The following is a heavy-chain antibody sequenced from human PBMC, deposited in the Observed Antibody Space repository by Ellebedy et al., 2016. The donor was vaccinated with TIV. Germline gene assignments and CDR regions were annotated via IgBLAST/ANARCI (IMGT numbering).Heavy chain of an antibody. J-gene: IGHJ4*02. D-gene: IGHD3-16*01. V-gene: IGHV1-69*13. Sequence: SVKVSXKASGGTFSSYAISWVRQAPGQGLEWMGGIIPIFGTANYAQKFQGRVTITADESTSTAYMELSSLRSEDTAVYYCARRWVWGVSEGGAFDYWGQGTLVTVSS. CDR3: ARRWVWGVSEGGAFDY. CDR1: GGTFSSYA. CDR2: IIPIFGTA.